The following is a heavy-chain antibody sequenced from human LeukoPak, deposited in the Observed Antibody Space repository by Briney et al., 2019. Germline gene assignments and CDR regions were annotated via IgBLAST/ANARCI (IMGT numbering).Heavy chain of an antibody. CDR2: TNPDSGGT. D-gene: IGHD6-25*01. V-gene: IGHV1-2*02. CDR3: AGGSGYYFFDN. J-gene: IGHJ4*02. Sequence: ASVKVSCKSSRNTFNGNYMHWVRQTPGQGLEWMGWTNPDSGGTNYAQKFQDRVTMTRDTSIGTIYMSLRRLSSDDTAIYYCAGGSGYYFFDNWGQGTLLTV. CDR1: RNTFNGNY.